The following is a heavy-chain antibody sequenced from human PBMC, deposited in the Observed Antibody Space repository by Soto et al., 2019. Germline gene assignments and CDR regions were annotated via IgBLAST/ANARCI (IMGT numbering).Heavy chain of an antibody. CDR2: IYYSGST. Sequence: SDTLYRTCTVSCCSISSSSYYWGWIRQPPGKGLEWIGSIYYSGSTYYNPSLKSRVTISVDTSKNQFSLKLSSVTAADTGVYFCARHPIRGATSCFLFDFWGQGAQVT. J-gene: IGHJ4*02. CDR1: CCSISSSSYY. CDR3: ARHPIRGATSCFLFDF. V-gene: IGHV4-39*01. D-gene: IGHD2-2*01.